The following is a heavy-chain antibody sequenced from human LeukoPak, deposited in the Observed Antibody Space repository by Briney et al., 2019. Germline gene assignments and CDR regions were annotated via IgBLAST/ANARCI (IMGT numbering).Heavy chain of an antibody. CDR3: ASFYYDSSGPRFDY. CDR2: IYTSGST. J-gene: IGHJ4*02. D-gene: IGHD3-22*01. Sequence: PSQTLSLTCTVSGNSISSGDNYWSWIRQPAGKGLEWIGRIYTSGSTNYNPSLKSRVTISGDTSKNQFSLRLSSVTAADTAVYYCASFYYDSSGPRFDYWGQGTLVTVSS. CDR1: GNSISSGDNY. V-gene: IGHV4-61*02.